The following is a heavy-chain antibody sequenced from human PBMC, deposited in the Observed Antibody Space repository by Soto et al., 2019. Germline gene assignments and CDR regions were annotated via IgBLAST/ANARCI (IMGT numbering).Heavy chain of an antibody. CDR2: IYYSGST. V-gene: IGHV4-30-4*01. CDR3: ARVVKMPLWLGWFDP. Sequence: QVQLQESGPGLVKPSQTLSLTCTVSGGSISRGDYYWSWIRQPPGRGLEWIGYIYYSGSTYYNPSPKTLVTISRDTAKNQASLQLSSVTAADTSVHYCARVVKMPLWLGWFDPWGQGTLVTVSS. D-gene: IGHD3-10*01. CDR1: GGSISRGDYY. J-gene: IGHJ5*02.